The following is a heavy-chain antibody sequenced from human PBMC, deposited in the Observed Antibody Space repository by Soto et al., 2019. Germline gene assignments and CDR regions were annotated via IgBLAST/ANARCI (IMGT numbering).Heavy chain of an antibody. CDR1: GFTFSSYA. CDR2: ISHDGNNT. D-gene: IGHD6-19*01. V-gene: IGHV3-30-3*01. Sequence: PGGSLRLSCAASGFTFSSYAMYWVRQAPGKGLEWMAFISHDGNNTYYADSVKGRFSISRDNSKNTLYLQMNSLRSEDTAVYYCATGDRTVAGSDYWGQGTLVTVSS. J-gene: IGHJ4*02. CDR3: ATGDRTVAGSDY.